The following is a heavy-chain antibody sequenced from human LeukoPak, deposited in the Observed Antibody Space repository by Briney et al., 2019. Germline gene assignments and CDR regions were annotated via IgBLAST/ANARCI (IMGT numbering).Heavy chain of an antibody. CDR1: GFTFSSYE. CDR2: ICCSGSNI. J-gene: IGHJ6*03. Sequence: QPGGSLRLSCAASGFTFSSYEMNWVRQAPGKGLEWVAYICCSGSNIYYADSVKGRFTISRDNAKNSLYLQMNSLRAEDTAVYYCAREGSLYWSYYYYYYMDVWGKGTTVTVSS. CDR3: AREGSLYWSYYYYYYMDV. V-gene: IGHV3-48*03. D-gene: IGHD1-1*01.